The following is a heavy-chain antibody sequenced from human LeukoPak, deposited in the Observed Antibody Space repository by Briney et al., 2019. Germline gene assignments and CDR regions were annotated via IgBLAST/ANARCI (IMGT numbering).Heavy chain of an antibody. D-gene: IGHD3-16*01. V-gene: IGHV3-48*03. CDR2: ISSSGSII. Sequence: TGGCLRLSCAVSGFTFSGYEMNWVRQAPGKGLEWVSYISSSGSIIYYAGSVKGRFTVSRDNPKNSLFLQMNSLRAEDTAVYFCARVIQLTYMDVWGKGTTVTVSS. J-gene: IGHJ6*03. CDR1: GFTFSGYE. CDR3: ARVIQLTYMDV.